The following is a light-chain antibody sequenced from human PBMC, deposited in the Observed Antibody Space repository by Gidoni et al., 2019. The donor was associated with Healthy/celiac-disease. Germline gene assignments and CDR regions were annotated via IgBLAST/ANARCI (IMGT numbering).Light chain of an antibody. J-gene: IGKJ2*01. V-gene: IGKV3-20*01. Sequence: EIVLTQSPGTLSLSPGERATLSCRASQSVSSSYLAWYQQKPGQAPRLLIYGASSRATDIPDRFSGSGSGTDFTLTTSRLEPEDFAVYYCQQYGSSPPMYTFGQGTKLEIK. CDR3: QQYGSSPPMYT. CDR2: GAS. CDR1: QSVSSSY.